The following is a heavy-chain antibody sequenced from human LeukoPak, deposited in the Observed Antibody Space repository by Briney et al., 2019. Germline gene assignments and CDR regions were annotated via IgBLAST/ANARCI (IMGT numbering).Heavy chain of an antibody. D-gene: IGHD3-9*01. CDR1: GVTFSGYT. V-gene: IGHV3-21*01. Sequence: GGSLRLSCSASGVTFSGYTMNWVRQAPGKGLEWVSSISSRSANIYYADSVEGRFTISRDNAKNSLYLQMNSLRADDTAVYYCAIALYYDILTGYQTHTYYFDSWGPGTLVTVSS. CDR2: ISSRSANI. J-gene: IGHJ4*01. CDR3: AIALYYDILTGYQTHTYYFDS.